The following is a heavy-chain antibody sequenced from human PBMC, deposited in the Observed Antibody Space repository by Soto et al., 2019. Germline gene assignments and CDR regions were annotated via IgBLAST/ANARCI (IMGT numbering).Heavy chain of an antibody. Sequence: PGGSLRLSCAVSGFTCSNSLMSWVRQGPAKGLEWVSVISGSGRTTDYTDSVKGRFTISRDNSKNMLYLQANNLRAEDTAVYYCARAYGPATSGFFDYWGQGTQVTVSS. V-gene: IGHV3-23*01. CDR1: GFTCSNSL. CDR3: ARAYGPATSGFFDY. D-gene: IGHD3-10*01. CDR2: ISGSGRTT. J-gene: IGHJ4*02.